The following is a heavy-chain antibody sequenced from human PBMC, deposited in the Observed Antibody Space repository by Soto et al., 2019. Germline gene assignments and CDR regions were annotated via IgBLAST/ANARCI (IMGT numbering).Heavy chain of an antibody. J-gene: IGHJ5*02. CDR2: ISGSGGST. CDR3: ANFDLKGKAGHYDYGDFTS. CDR1: GFTFSSYA. Sequence: GESLKISCAASGFTFSSYAMSWVRQAPGKGLEWVSAISGSGGSTYYADSVKGRFTISRDNSKNTLYLQMNSLRAEDTAVYYCANFDLKGKAGHYDYGDFTSWGQGTLVTVSS. D-gene: IGHD4-17*01. V-gene: IGHV3-23*01.